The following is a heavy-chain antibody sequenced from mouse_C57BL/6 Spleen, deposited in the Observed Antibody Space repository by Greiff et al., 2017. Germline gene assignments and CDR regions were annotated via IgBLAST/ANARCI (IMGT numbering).Heavy chain of an antibody. CDR3: ARGGGSSYNAMDY. CDR2: INPGSGGT. D-gene: IGHD1-1*01. CDR1: GYAFTNYL. V-gene: IGHV1-54*01. Sequence: VQLQQSGAELVRPGTSVKVSCKASGYAFTNYLIEWVKQRPGQGLEWIGVINPGSGGTNYNEKFKGKATLTADKSSSTAYMQLSSLTSEDSAVYFCARGGGSSYNAMDYWGQGTSVTVSS. J-gene: IGHJ4*01.